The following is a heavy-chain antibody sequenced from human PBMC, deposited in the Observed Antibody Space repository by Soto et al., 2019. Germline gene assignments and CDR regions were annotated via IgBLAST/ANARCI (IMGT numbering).Heavy chain of an antibody. Sequence: QEQLVESGGGVVRPGKSLRLSCEASGFNFTYNAMHWVRQAPGKGLEWVAVISFNGRKKFYARSVKGRFTISRDNSKNTLYLQINNLRAGDTAVYYCARDWLRRDDILTPSWNFNLWSQGTLVTAS. J-gene: IGHJ2*01. CDR3: ARDWLRRDDILTPSWNFNL. D-gene: IGHD3-9*01. CDR2: ISFNGRKK. V-gene: IGHV3-30*04. CDR1: GFNFTYNA.